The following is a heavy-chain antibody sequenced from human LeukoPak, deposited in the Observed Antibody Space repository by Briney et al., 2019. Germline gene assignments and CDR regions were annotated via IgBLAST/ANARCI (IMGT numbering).Heavy chain of an antibody. Sequence: SETLSLTCTVSGGSISSYYWSWIRQPPGKGLEWIGYIYYSGSTNYNPSLKSRVTISVDTSKNQFSLKLSSVTAADTAVYYCARDYRFLDVWGKGTTVTVSS. V-gene: IGHV4-59*12. CDR1: GGSISSYY. CDR3: ARDYRFLDV. J-gene: IGHJ6*04. CDR2: IYYSGST. D-gene: IGHD4-11*01.